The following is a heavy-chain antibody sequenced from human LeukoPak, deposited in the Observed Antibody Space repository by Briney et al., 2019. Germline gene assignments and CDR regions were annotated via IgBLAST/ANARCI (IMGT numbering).Heavy chain of an antibody. V-gene: IGHV4-4*07. J-gene: IGHJ4*02. CDR1: GASISSYY. CDR3: ARDGVENSSWYPLDS. D-gene: IGHD6-13*01. Sequence: SETLSLTCTVSGASISSYYWSWVRQPAGEGLEWIGRIYTSGSTNYKPSLKSRVTMSVDTSRNQFSLKLTSVTAADTAVYYCARDGVENSSWYPLDSWGPGTLVTVSS. CDR2: IYTSGST.